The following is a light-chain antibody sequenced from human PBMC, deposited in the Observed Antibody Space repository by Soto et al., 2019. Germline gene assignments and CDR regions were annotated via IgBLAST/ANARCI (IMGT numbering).Light chain of an antibody. Sequence: EIVLTQSSGTLSLSPGEGATHSCRASQSVDSNYLAWYQQKPGQAPRLLIYGVSSRVTGIPDRFSGIGSVRNFALTIFSLEPEDFAVYYCQHRFNWPWTFGQETKVDI. CDR2: GVS. CDR3: QHRFNWPWT. CDR1: QSVDSNY. J-gene: IGKJ1*01. V-gene: IGKV3D-20*02.